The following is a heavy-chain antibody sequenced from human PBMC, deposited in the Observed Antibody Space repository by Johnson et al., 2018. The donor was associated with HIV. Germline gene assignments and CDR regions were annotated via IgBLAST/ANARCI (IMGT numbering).Heavy chain of an antibody. CDR2: IRYDGSNK. V-gene: IGHV3-30*02. J-gene: IGHJ3*02. Sequence: QVQLVESGGGVVQPGGSLRLSCAASGFTFSSYGMHWVRQAPGKGLEWVAFIRYDGSNKYYADSVKGRFTIPRDNSKNKLYLQMNSLRAEDTAVYYCAKAVTGEGAFDIWGQGTMVTVSS. CDR3: AKAVTGEGAFDI. D-gene: IGHD7-27*01. CDR1: GFTFSSYG.